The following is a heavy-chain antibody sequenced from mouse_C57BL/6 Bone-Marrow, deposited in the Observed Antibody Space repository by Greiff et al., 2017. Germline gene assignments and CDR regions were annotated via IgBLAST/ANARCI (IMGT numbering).Heavy chain of an antibody. CDR2: IDPEDGDT. J-gene: IGHJ3*01. CDR3: ARGDGYYPPWFAY. D-gene: IGHD2-3*01. CDR1: GFNIKDYY. V-gene: IGHV14-1*01. Sequence: EVQVVESGAELVRPGASVKLSCTASGFNIKDYYMHWVKQRPEQGLEWIGRIDPEDGDTEYAPKFQGKATMTADTPSNTAYLQLSSLTSEDTAVYYCARGDGYYPPWFAYWGQGTLVTVSA.